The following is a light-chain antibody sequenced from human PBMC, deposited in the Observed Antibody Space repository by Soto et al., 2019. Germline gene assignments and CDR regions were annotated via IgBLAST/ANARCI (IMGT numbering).Light chain of an antibody. CDR3: QQYGSYPWA. J-gene: IGKJ1*01. CDR1: QSISGW. CDR2: DAS. Sequence: DIQMTQSPSSLSASVGDRVTITCRASQSISGWLAWYQQKPGEAPKVLIYDASSLESGVPSRFSGSGSGTEFTLTISSLQPDDFATYYCQQYGSYPWAFGQGTKVEIK. V-gene: IGKV1-5*01.